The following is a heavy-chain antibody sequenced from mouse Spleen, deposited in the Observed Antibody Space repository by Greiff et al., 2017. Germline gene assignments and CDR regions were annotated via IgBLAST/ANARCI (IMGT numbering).Heavy chain of an antibody. Sequence: QVQLQQSGAELVKPGASVKLSCKASGYTFTSYWMHWVKQRPGRGLEWIGRIDPNSGGTKYNEKFKSKATLTVDKPSSTAYMQLSSLTSEDSAVYYCAKGKFITTVVEDYWGQGTTLTVSS. D-gene: IGHD1-1*01. CDR2: IDPNSGGT. CDR3: AKGKFITTVVEDY. CDR1: GYTFTSYW. J-gene: IGHJ2*01. V-gene: IGHV1-72*01.